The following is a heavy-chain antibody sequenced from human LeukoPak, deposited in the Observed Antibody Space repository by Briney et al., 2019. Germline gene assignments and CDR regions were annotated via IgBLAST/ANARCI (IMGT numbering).Heavy chain of an antibody. D-gene: IGHD4-23*01. Sequence: KPSETLSLTCTVSGGSISSYYWSWIRQPPGKGLEWIGYIYTSGSTNYNPSLKSRVTISVDTSKNQFSLKLSSVTAADTAVYYCARYATPTVVTSPFDIWGQGTMVIVSS. V-gene: IGHV4-4*09. CDR2: IYTSGST. CDR3: ARYATPTVVTSPFDI. CDR1: GGSISSYY. J-gene: IGHJ3*02.